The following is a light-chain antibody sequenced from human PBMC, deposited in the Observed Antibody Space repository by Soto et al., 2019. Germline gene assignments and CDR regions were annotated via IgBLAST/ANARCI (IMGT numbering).Light chain of an antibody. Sequence: SYELTQPPSVSVAPGQTATVTCGGRNIGSKSVHWYQQKPGQAPVLVVHDDSDRPSGIPERFSGSNSGDTATLTISGVEAGDEADYYCQVWDRSSNHWVFGGGTKLTVL. CDR2: DDS. CDR1: NIGSKS. CDR3: QVWDRSSNHWV. J-gene: IGLJ3*02. V-gene: IGLV3-21*02.